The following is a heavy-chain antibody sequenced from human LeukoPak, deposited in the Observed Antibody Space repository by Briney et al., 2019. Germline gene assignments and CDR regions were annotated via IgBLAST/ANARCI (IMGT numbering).Heavy chain of an antibody. V-gene: IGHV3-7*01. CDR3: ASAPQYYDFWSGYYTGSAFDI. CDR2: IKQDGSEK. Sequence: GGSLRLSCAASGLTFSSYWMSWVRQAPGKGLEWVANIKQDGSEKYYVDSVKGRFTISRDNAKNSLYLQMNSLRAEDTAVYYCASAPQYYDFWSGYYTGSAFDIWGQGTMVTVSS. J-gene: IGHJ3*02. D-gene: IGHD3-3*01. CDR1: GLTFSSYW.